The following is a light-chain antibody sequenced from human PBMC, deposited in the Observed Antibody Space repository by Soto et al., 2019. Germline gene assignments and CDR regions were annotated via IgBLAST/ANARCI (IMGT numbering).Light chain of an antibody. J-gene: IGKJ5*01. V-gene: IGKV3-15*01. Sequence: EIVMTQSPATLSVSPGETATLSCRAGQSVSSNLAWYQQKPGQAPRLLVYGASTRATGIPARFSGSGSGTDFTPTINSLEPEDFAVYYCQQRSSWPITFGQGTRLEIK. CDR3: QQRSSWPIT. CDR2: GAS. CDR1: QSVSSN.